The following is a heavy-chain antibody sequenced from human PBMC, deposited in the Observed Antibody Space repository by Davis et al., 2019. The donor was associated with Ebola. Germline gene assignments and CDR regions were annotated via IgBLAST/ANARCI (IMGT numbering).Heavy chain of an antibody. CDR3: ASSVFGVVVPTFYFDY. CDR1: GGSLSGYY. J-gene: IGHJ4*02. CDR2: VNHSGST. V-gene: IGHV4-34*01. Sequence: SETLSLTCAVYGGSLSGYYWSWIRQPPGKGLEWIGDVNHSGSTNYNPSLKSRVTISVDTSKNQFSLKLSSVTAADKAVYFCASSVFGVVVPTFYFDYWAQGTLVTVSS. D-gene: IGHD3-3*01.